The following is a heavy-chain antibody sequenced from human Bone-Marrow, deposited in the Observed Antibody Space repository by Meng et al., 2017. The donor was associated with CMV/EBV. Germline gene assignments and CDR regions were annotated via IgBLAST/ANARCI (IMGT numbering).Heavy chain of an antibody. J-gene: IGHJ6*02. CDR3: ARVLFEGDWNVNYYYGMDV. D-gene: IGHD1-1*01. CDR2: IYYSGST. V-gene: IGHV4-61*01. CDR1: GGSVSSGSYY. Sequence: SETLYLTCTVSGGSVSSGSYYWSWIRQPPGKGLEWIVYIYYSGSTNYNPSLKSRVTISVDMSKNQSSLKLSSVTAADTAVYYCARVLFEGDWNVNYYYGMDVWGQGATVTVSS.